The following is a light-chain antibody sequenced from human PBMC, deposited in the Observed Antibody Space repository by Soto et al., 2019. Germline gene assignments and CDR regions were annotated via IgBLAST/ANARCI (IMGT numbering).Light chain of an antibody. CDR3: GSWDSSLSAYV. CDR2: DDN. V-gene: IGLV1-51*01. J-gene: IGLJ1*01. Sequence: QSVMTQPPSVCAAPGQKVTISCSGSSSNIGGNSVSWYQQLPGTAPKLLIYDDNKRPSGIPDRFSGSKSGTSATLGITGFQTGDEADYYCGSWDSSLSAYVFGTGTKLTVL. CDR1: SSNIGGNS.